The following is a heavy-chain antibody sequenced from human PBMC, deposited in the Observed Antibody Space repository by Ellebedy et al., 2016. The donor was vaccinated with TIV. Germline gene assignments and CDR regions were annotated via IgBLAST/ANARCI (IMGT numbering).Heavy chain of an antibody. CDR2: IRSTGSDK. J-gene: IGHJ4*02. CDR1: GFSFDTHG. D-gene: IGHD2-15*01. Sequence: GESLKISCVASGFSFDTHGLHWVRQSPGKGLEWVSSIRSTGSDKYYAESVKGRFTISRDNAQDTLFLQMNSLRAEDTAVYFCSRGWSTPDSWGQGTLVIVSS. V-gene: IGHV3-21*06. CDR3: SRGWSTPDS.